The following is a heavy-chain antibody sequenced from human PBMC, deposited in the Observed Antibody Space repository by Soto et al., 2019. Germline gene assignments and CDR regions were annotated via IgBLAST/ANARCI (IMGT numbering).Heavy chain of an antibody. Sequence: SETLSLTCAVYGGSFSGYYWSWIRQPPGKGLGWIGEINHSGSTNYNPSLKSRVTISVDTSKNQFSLKLSSVTAADTAVYYCATSHPHSGYDWFWFDPWGQGTLVTVS. CDR1: GGSFSGYY. J-gene: IGHJ5*02. CDR3: ATSHPHSGYDWFWFDP. CDR2: INHSGST. V-gene: IGHV4-34*01. D-gene: IGHD5-12*01.